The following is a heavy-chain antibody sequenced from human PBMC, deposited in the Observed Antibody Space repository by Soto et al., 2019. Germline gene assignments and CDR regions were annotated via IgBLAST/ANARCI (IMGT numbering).Heavy chain of an antibody. CDR1: GYTFTGYY. CDR2: INPKTGDT. Sequence: ASVKVSCKTSGYTFTGYYLNWVRQAPGRGLEWVGWINPKTGDTNNAQKIQGRVTMTTDTSISTGYMELSGLKSDDTAVYYCVTGDHLVRWGQGTRVTVSS. V-gene: IGHV1-2*02. CDR3: VTGDHLVR. D-gene: IGHD6-6*01. J-gene: IGHJ4*02.